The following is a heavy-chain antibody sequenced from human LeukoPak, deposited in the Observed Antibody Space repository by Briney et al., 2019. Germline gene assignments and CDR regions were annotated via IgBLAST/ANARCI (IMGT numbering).Heavy chain of an antibody. CDR2: ISAYNGNT. CDR1: GYTFTSYG. V-gene: IGHV1-18*01. D-gene: IGHD3-22*01. Sequence: GASVKVSCKASGYTFTSYGISWVRQAPGQGLEWMGWISAYNGNTNYAQKLQGRVTMTTDTSTSTAYMELRSLRSDDTAVYYCAIHYYYYDSSGHSDYWGQGTLVTVSS. J-gene: IGHJ4*02. CDR3: AIHYYYYDSSGHSDY.